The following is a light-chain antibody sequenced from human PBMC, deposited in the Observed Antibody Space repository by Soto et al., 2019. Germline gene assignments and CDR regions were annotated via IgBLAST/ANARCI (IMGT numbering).Light chain of an antibody. Sequence: QMTQSPSTVSGSLPPRVAITCRASQTISSWLAWYQQKPGKAPKLLIYKASTLKSGVPSRFSGSGSGTEFTLTISSLQPDDFATYYCQQYNSPRTFGQGTKVDI. J-gene: IGKJ1*01. CDR2: KAS. V-gene: IGKV1-5*03. CDR1: QTISSW. CDR3: QQYNSPRT.